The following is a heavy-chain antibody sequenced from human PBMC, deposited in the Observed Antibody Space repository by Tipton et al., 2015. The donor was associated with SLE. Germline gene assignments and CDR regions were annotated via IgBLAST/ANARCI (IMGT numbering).Heavy chain of an antibody. J-gene: IGHJ5*01. CDR1: GGSLSSHY. Sequence: TLSLTCTVSGGSLSSHYWNWVRQPAGKGLEWIGRIYTNRDFNYNPSLKSRVSMSVDTSKSQFSLELTSVTVADTAVYYCARGDDILTDNWFNSWGQGTLVTVSS. V-gene: IGHV4-4*07. D-gene: IGHD3-9*01. CDR2: IYTNRDF. CDR3: ARGDDILTDNWFNS.